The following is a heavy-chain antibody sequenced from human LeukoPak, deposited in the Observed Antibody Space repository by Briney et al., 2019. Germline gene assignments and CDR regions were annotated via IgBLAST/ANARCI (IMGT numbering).Heavy chain of an antibody. J-gene: IGHJ4*02. Sequence: GGSLRLSCAASGFTFSSYAMSWVRQAPGKGLEWVSAISGSGGSTSYADSVKGRFTISRDNSKNTLYLQMNSLRAEDTAVYYCAKDLGDYGDYTYEYWGQGTLVTVSS. D-gene: IGHD4-17*01. CDR3: AKDLGDYGDYTYEY. CDR1: GFTFSSYA. CDR2: ISGSGGST. V-gene: IGHV3-23*01.